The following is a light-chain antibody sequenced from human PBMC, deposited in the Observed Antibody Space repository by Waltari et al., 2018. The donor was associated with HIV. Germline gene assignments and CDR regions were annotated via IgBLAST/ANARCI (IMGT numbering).Light chain of an antibody. CDR1: QSVNTNY. CDR3: QQRSNWPIFT. V-gene: IGKV3D-20*02. J-gene: IGKJ3*01. Sequence: EIVLTQSPGTLSLSPGDRAILSCRASQSVNTNYLAWYQQKAGQAPRLVIYGASNRAAGIPDRFSSSGSGTDFTLSISRLGPEDFAVYYCQQRSNWPIFTFGPGTKVDIK. CDR2: GAS.